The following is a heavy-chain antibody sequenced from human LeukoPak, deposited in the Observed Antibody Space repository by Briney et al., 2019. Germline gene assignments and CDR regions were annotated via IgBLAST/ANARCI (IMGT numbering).Heavy chain of an antibody. V-gene: IGHV1-2*02. CDR1: GYTFTSYD. CDR3: ARPGTYAFDI. Sequence: GASVKVSCKASGYTFTSYDINWVRQATGQGLEWMGWMNPNSGGTNYAQKFQGRVTMTRDTSIGTAYMELSRLRSDDTAVYYCARPGTYAFDIWGQGTMVTVSS. CDR2: MNPNSGGT. J-gene: IGHJ3*02. D-gene: IGHD3-10*01.